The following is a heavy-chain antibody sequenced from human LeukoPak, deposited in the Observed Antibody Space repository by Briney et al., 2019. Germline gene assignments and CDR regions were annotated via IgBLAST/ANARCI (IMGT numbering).Heavy chain of an antibody. CDR2: ISDSGGST. CDR1: GFAFSSQA. V-gene: IGHV3-23*01. CDR3: AKDARRTSGWYFFDY. D-gene: IGHD6-19*01. Sequence: GGSLRLSCAASGFAFSSQAMGWVRQAPGKGLEWVSVISDSGGSTYYADSVKGRFTISRDNSKNTLFLQMNGLRAEDTAVYFCAKDARRTSGWYFFDYWGQGTLVTVSS. J-gene: IGHJ4*02.